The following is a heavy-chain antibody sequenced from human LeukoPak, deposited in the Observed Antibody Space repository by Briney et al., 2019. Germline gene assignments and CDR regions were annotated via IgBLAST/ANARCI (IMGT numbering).Heavy chain of an antibody. V-gene: IGHV3-23*01. J-gene: IGHJ4*02. CDR1: GFAFSSYA. D-gene: IGHD6-13*01. CDR2: ISGSGGST. CDR3: AKRYGSSSWYFDY. Sequence: PGGSLRLSCAASGFAFSSYAMSWVRQAPGKGLEWVSAISGSGGSTYYADSVKGRFTISRDNSKNTLYLQMNSLRAEDTAVYYCAKRYGSSSWYFDYWGQGTLVTVSS.